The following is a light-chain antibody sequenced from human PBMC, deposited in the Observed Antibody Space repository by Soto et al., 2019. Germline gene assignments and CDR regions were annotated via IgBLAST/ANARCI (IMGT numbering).Light chain of an antibody. J-gene: IGKJ5*01. CDR1: QSVRSER. CDR2: DAS. V-gene: IGKV3-20*01. Sequence: EIVLTQSPDTLSLSPGERATLSCRASQSVRSERLAWYQHKRGQAPRLVIFDASSRATGIPERFSGSGSGTEFTLTISRLEPEDFAVYYCQQHGTSPITFGQGTRLEIK. CDR3: QQHGTSPIT.